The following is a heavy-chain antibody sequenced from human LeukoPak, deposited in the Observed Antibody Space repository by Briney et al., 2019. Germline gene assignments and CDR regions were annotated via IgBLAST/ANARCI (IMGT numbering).Heavy chain of an antibody. CDR1: LGAISSCVYY. CDR3: GRVEIFGVANHPWGFDP. J-gene: IGHJ5*02. Sequence: TLSLTCTVSLGAISSCVYYRLWMGHPPGKGLEWIRYNYSSESNYYKPFLKSRVTISVNTSKKLFSLKQSHVTDEDTAEYYCGRVEIFGVANHPWGFDPWGQGTLVTVSS. D-gene: IGHD3-3*01. V-gene: IGHV4-30-4*01. CDR2: NYSSESN.